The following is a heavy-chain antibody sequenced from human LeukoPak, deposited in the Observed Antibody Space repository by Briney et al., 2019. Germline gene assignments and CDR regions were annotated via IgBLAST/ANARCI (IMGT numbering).Heavy chain of an antibody. D-gene: IGHD7-27*01. CDR1: GFTFNIYS. J-gene: IGHJ4*02. CDR2: FADSGGNT. Sequence: GGSLRLSCAASGFTFNIYSMTWVRQAPGKGLEWVSSFADSGGNTYYADSVKGRFTVSRDSSKNTLFLQMNSLRAEDTAVYYCAKGSALWGYYLDNWGQGTLVTVSS. CDR3: AKGSALWGYYLDN. V-gene: IGHV3-23*01.